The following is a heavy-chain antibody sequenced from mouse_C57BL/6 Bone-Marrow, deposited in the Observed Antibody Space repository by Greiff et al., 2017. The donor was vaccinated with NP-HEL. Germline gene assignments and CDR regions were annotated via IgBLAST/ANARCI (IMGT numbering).Heavy chain of an antibody. CDR1: GYTFTSYW. D-gene: IGHD1-1*01. CDR3: ARDSYCYGSSNHY. J-gene: IGHJ2*01. Sequence: QVQLQQPGAELVKPGASVKMSCKASGYTFTSYWITWVKQRPGQGLEWIGDIYPGSGSTNYNEKFKSKATLTVDTSSSTAYMQLSSLTSEDTAVYYCARDSYCYGSSNHYWGQGTTLTVSS. V-gene: IGHV1-55*01. CDR2: IYPGSGST.